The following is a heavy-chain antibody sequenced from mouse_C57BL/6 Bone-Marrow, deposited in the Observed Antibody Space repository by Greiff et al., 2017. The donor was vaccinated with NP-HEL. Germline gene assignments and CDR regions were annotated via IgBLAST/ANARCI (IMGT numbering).Heavy chain of an antibody. CDR3: ARELHMSFDY. J-gene: IGHJ2*01. V-gene: IGHV1-81*01. D-gene: IGHD1-2*01. CDR1: GYTFTSYG. Sequence: VNLVESGAELARPGASVKLSCKASGYTFTSYGISWVKQRTGQGLEWIGEIYPRSGNTYYNEKFKGKATLTADKSSSTAYMELRSLTSEDSAVYFCARELHMSFDYWGQGTTLTVSS. CDR2: IYPRSGNT.